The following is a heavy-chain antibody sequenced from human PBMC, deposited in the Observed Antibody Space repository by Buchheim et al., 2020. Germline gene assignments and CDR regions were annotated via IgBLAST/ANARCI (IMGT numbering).Heavy chain of an antibody. V-gene: IGHV3-30*18. J-gene: IGHJ6*02. CDR1: GFTFSSYG. Sequence: QVQLVESGGGVVQPGRSLRLSCAASGFTFSSYGMHWVRQAPGKGLEWVAVISYDGSNKYYADSVKGRFTISRDNSKNTLYLQMNSLGAEDTAVYYCAKDRIVLGPYYYGMDVWGQGTT. CDR3: AKDRIVLGPYYYGMDV. D-gene: IGHD2-15*01. CDR2: ISYDGSNK.